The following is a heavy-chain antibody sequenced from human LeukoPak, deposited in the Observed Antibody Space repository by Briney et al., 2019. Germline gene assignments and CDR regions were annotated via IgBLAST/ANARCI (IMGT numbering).Heavy chain of an antibody. CDR2: ISYDGSNK. D-gene: IGHD5-18*01. CDR3: ATDTAMVLYYGMDV. CDR1: GFTFSSYG. J-gene: IGHJ6*02. Sequence: PGGSLRLSCAASGFTFSSYGMHWVRQAPGKGLEWVAVISYDGSNKYYADSVKGRFTISRGNSKNTLYLQMNSLRAEDTAVYYCATDTAMVLYYGMDVWGQGTTVTVSS. V-gene: IGHV3-30*03.